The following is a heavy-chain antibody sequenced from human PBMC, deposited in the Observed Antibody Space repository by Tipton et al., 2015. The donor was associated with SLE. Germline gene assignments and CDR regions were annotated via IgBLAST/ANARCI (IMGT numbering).Heavy chain of an antibody. Sequence: TLSLICTVSGASISSYYWSWIRQPPGKGLEWIGYIYYSGNTNYNPSLKNRVTISVDTSKTQFSLKLSSVTAADTAVYYCARGEAAAAEPYYFDYWGQGTLVTVSS. D-gene: IGHD6-13*01. CDR2: IYYSGNT. CDR1: GASISSYY. J-gene: IGHJ4*02. V-gene: IGHV4-59*01. CDR3: ARGEAAAAEPYYFDY.